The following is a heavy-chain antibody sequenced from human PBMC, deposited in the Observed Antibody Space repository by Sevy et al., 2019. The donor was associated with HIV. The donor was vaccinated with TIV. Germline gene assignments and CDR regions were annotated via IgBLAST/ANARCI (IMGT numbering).Heavy chain of an antibody. CDR1: GYTFTDYR. J-gene: IGHJ5*02. CDR2: INPISGET. CDR3: ARVLTKTTPPIHFRNWFDP. V-gene: IGHV1-2*02. Sequence: ASVKVSCQASGYTFTDYRLHWVRQTPSQGLEWMGWINPISGETDYAQKFQDRITMTRDTSISTGYMELKNLRSDDTATYYCARVLTKTTPPIHFRNWFDPWGQGTLVTVSS. D-gene: IGHD4-17*01.